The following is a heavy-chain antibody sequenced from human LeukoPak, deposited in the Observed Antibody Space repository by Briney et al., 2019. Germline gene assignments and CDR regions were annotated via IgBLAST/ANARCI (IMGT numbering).Heavy chain of an antibody. J-gene: IGHJ5*02. D-gene: IGHD2-2*01. V-gene: IGHV4-59*05. CDR2: IYYSGST. CDR3: VRHRIVVVPAANWFDP. CDR1: GGSISSYY. Sequence: SETLSLTCTVSGGSISSYYWSWIRQPPGKGLEWIGSIYYSGSTYYNPSLKSRVTISVDTSKNQFSLKLSSVTAADTAVYYCVRHRIVVVPAANWFDPWGQGTLVTVSS.